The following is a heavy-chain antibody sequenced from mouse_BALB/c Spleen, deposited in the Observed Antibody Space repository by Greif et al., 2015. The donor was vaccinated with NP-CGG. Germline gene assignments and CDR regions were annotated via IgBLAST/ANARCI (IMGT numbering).Heavy chain of an antibody. CDR2: IDPANGNT. J-gene: IGHJ2*01. Sequence: EVQLVESGAELVKPGASVKLSCTASGFNIKDTYMHWVKQRPEQGLEWIGRIDPANGNTKYDPKFQGKATITADTSSNTAYLQLSSLTSEDTAVYYCANPPYDYDGGFDYWGQGTTLTVSS. D-gene: IGHD2-4*01. V-gene: IGHV14-3*02. CDR3: ANPPYDYDGGFDY. CDR1: GFNIKDTY.